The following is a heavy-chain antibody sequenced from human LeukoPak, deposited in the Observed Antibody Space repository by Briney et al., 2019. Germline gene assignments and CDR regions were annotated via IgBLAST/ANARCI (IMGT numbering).Heavy chain of an antibody. CDR2: IYYTGST. V-gene: IGHV4-59*01. Sequence: PSETLSVTCTVSGGSISTYYWSWIRQPPGKGLEWIGYIYYTGSTNYNPSLKSRVTISVDTSKNQFSLKLSSVTAADTAVYYCARDRGYGDPFDYWGQGTLVTVSS. D-gene: IGHD4-17*01. CDR3: ARDRGYGDPFDY. CDR1: GGSISTYY. J-gene: IGHJ4*02.